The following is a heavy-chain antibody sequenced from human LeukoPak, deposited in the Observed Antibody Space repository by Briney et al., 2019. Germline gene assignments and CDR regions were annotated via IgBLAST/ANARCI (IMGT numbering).Heavy chain of an antibody. CDR2: IYSGGTT. J-gene: IGHJ2*01. CDR1: GFTFSRNC. Sequence: GGSLRLSCAASGFTFSRNCMNWVRQAPGKGLEWVSVIYSGGTTYYAASAKGGFTISRDNCKNTLYRQMHSERAEDTDVYYCAKETTVGNYWYFDLWGRGTLVTVSS. CDR3: AKETTVGNYWYFDL. D-gene: IGHD4-23*01. V-gene: IGHV3-53*01.